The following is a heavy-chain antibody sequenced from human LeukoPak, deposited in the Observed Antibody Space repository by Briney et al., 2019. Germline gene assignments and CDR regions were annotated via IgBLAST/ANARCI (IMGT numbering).Heavy chain of an antibody. D-gene: IGHD3-10*01. Sequence: ASVKVSCKASGYTFTSYDINWVRQATGQGLEWMGWMNPNSGNTGYAQKFQGRVTMTRNTSISTAYMELSSLRSEDTAVYYCARGAYYYGSGSYYRGPYYYMDVWGKATTVTVSS. J-gene: IGHJ6*03. CDR3: ARGAYYYGSGSYYRGPYYYMDV. CDR1: GYTFTSYD. V-gene: IGHV1-8*01. CDR2: MNPNSGNT.